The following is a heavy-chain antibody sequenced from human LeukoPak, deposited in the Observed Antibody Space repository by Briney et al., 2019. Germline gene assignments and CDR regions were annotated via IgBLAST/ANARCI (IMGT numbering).Heavy chain of an antibody. V-gene: IGHV4-30-2*01. CDR1: GGSISSGGYS. J-gene: IGHJ3*02. D-gene: IGHD6-13*01. CDR3: ARDLEDSSSWYLDAFDI. CDR2: IYHSGST. Sequence: ASETLSLTCAVSGGSISSGGYSWSWIRQPPGKGLEWIGYIYHSGSTYYNPSLKSRVTISVDRSKNQFSLKLNSVTPEDTAVYYCARDLEDSSSWYLDAFDIWGQGTMVTVSS.